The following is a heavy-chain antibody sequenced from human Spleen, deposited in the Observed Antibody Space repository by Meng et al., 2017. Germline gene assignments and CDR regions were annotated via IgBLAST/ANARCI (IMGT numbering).Heavy chain of an antibody. V-gene: IGHV4-34*01. CDR1: GGSFSGYY. Sequence: SETLSLTCAVYGGSFSGYYWSWIRQPPGKGLEWIGEVNHSGSTNYNPSLKSRVTISVDTSKNQFSLKLSSVTAADTAVYYCARGFQYLRGYGGQGTLVTGAS. D-gene: IGHD5-12*01. CDR3: ARGFQYLRGY. CDR2: VNHSGST. J-gene: IGHJ4*02.